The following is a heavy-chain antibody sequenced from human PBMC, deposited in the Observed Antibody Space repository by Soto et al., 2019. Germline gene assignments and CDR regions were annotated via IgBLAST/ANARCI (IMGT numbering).Heavy chain of an antibody. CDR2: ISYDGSNQ. CDR1: GFTFNIYG. CDR3: AKDQASGQGSFDS. J-gene: IGHJ4*02. V-gene: IGHV3-30*18. Sequence: GGSLRLSCAASGFTFNIYGMHWVRQAPDKGLEWVALISYDGSNQYYADSVKGRFTISRDNSKNTLFLQMNSLRADDTAVYYCAKDQASGQGSFDSWGQGTMVTVSS.